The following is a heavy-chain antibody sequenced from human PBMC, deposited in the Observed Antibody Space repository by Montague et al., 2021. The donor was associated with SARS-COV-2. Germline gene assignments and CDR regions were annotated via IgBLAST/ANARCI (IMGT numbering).Heavy chain of an antibody. CDR3: ARLGDGVAPPPIIGVGPYYSYDYMDV. J-gene: IGHJ6*03. D-gene: IGHD1-14*01. V-gene: IGHV4-34*01. CDR2: IHHGGST. CDR1: GGSFSTYS. Sequence: SETLSLTCTVHGGSFSTYSWNWIRQPPGKGLEWIGEIHHGGSTNYNPSLKSRVTISADTSKNQFSLKLTSVAAADTAVYYCARLGDGVAPPPIIGVGPYYSYDYMDVWGKGTTVTVSS.